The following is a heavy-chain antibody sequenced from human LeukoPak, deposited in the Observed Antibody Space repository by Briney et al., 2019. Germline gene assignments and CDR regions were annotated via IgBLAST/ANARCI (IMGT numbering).Heavy chain of an antibody. J-gene: IGHJ4*02. Sequence: ASVKVSCKASGYTFTSYDINWVRQATGQGLEWMGWMNPNSGNTGYAQKFQGRVTMSRNTSISTAYMELSSLRSEDTAVYYCARAGYGSSWTLFDYWGQGTLVTVSS. CDR1: GYTFTSYD. D-gene: IGHD6-13*01. CDR2: MNPNSGNT. CDR3: ARAGYGSSWTLFDY. V-gene: IGHV1-8*01.